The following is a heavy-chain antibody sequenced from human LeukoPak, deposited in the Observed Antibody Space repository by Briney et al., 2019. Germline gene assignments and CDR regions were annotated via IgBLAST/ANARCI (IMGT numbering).Heavy chain of an antibody. J-gene: IGHJ3*02. V-gene: IGHV3-7*01. CDR3: ARDLFESRGPPDVFDI. CDR1: GFTFSSYW. Sequence: GGSLRLSCAASGFTFSSYWMSWVRQAPGKGLEWVAKIKQDGSEKYYVDSVKGRFTISRDNAKNSLYLQMNSLRAEDTAVYYCARDLFESRGPPDVFDIWGQGTMVTVSS. D-gene: IGHD2-15*01. CDR2: IKQDGSEK.